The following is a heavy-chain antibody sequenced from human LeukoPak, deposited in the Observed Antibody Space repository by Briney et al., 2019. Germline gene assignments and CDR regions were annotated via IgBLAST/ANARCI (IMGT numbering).Heavy chain of an antibody. CDR1: GGSFSGYY. J-gene: IGHJ6*02. CDR2: INHSGST. CDR3: ARESPYSSSWYLLYGMDV. V-gene: IGHV4-34*01. D-gene: IGHD6-13*01. Sequence: SETLSLTGAVYGGSFSGYYWSWIRQPPGEGLEWIGEINHSGSTNYNPSLKSRVTISVDTSKNQFSLKLSSVTAADTAVYYCARESPYSSSWYLLYGMDVWGQGTTVTVSS.